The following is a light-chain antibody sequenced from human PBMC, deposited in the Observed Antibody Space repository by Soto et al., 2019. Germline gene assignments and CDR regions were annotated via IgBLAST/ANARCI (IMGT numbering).Light chain of an antibody. CDR3: QQYNNWPRT. Sequence: EIVMTQSPATLSVSPGERVTLYCRASQSVSSNLAWLQQKPGQAPRLLIYGASIRATDIPARFIGSGSGTEFTLTISRLEPEDFAVYYCQQYNNWPRTFGQGTKVDI. CDR2: GAS. V-gene: IGKV3-15*01. J-gene: IGKJ1*01. CDR1: QSVSSN.